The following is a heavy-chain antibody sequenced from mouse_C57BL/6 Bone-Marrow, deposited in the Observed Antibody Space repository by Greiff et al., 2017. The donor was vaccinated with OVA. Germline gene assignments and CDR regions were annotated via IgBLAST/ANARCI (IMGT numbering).Heavy chain of an antibody. Sequence: VQLQQPGAELVKPGASVKMSCKASGYTFTSYWITWVKQRPGQGLEWIGDIYPGSGSTNYNEKFKSKATLTVDTSSSTAYMQLSSLASEDSAVYYGARQLRRRRDFDYWGQGTTLTVSS. J-gene: IGHJ2*01. D-gene: IGHD3-2*02. CDR1: GYTFTSYW. CDR3: ARQLRRRRDFDY. CDR2: IYPGSGST. V-gene: IGHV1-55*01.